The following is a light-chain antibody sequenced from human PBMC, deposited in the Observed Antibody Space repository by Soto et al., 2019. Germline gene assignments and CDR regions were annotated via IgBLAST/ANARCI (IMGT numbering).Light chain of an antibody. V-gene: IGKV3-11*01. CDR2: ADS. CDR3: QQRYNWPIT. CDR1: QSVSGY. J-gene: IGKJ5*01. Sequence: EIVLTQSPATLSLSPGETATLSCRASQSVSGYIGWYQQKPGQAPRLLIYADSNRATGIPARFSGSGSGTDFTLTISNLEPEDFSVYYCQQRYNWPITFGQGTRLEIK.